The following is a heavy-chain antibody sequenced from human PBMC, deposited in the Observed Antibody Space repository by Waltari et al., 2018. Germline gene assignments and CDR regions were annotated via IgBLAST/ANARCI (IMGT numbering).Heavy chain of an antibody. V-gene: IGHV3-30*18. D-gene: IGHD5-18*01. CDR2: IWDDGSNK. Sequence: QVQLVESGGGVVQPGRSLRLSCAASGFTFSSYGMHWVRQAPGKGLGWWAVIWDDGSNKYYADSVKGRFTISRDNSKNTLYLQMNSLRAEDTAMYYCAKDHRGYSYGYPFDYWGQGTLVTVSS. J-gene: IGHJ4*02. CDR1: GFTFSSYG. CDR3: AKDHRGYSYGYPFDY.